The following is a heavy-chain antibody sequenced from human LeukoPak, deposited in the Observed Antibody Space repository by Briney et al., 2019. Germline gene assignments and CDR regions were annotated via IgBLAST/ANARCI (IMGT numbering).Heavy chain of an antibody. D-gene: IGHD2-2*01. J-gene: IGHJ5*02. CDR2: IYTSGST. Sequence: SETLSLTCTVSGGSISSYYWSWIRQPAGKGLEWIGRIYTSGSTNYNPSLKRRVTMSVDTSKDQFSLKLISVTAADTAVYYCARTYQSWFDPWGQGTLVTVSS. V-gene: IGHV4-4*07. CDR3: ARTYQSWFDP. CDR1: GGSISSYY.